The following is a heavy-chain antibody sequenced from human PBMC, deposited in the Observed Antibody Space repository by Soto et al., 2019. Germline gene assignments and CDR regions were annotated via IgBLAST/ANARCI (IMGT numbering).Heavy chain of an antibody. Sequence: SETLSLTCGVSGATVASSHWWSFVRQSRGRGLEWIGNVYHTGAATFNPLLQSRVTFSVDKPNNQFSLRLTSVTAADTAVYFCAREIVTAGGYNYIDPWGPGTMVTVSS. J-gene: IGHJ5*02. CDR1: GATVASSHW. D-gene: IGHD5-18*01. CDR3: AREIVTAGGYNYIDP. CDR2: VYHTGAA. V-gene: IGHV4-4*02.